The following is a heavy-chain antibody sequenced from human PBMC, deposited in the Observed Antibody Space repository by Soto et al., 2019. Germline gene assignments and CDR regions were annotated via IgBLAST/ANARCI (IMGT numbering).Heavy chain of an antibody. Sequence: SETLSLTCTVSGGSIRSYYWSWIRQPPGRGLEWIGNIYYSGSTNYNPSLKSRVTISVDTSKNQFSLKLSSVTAADTAVYYCARTYGDCFYYWGQGTLVPVSS. V-gene: IGHV4-59*01. CDR1: GGSIRSYY. J-gene: IGHJ4*02. CDR2: IYYSGST. CDR3: ARTYGDCFYY. D-gene: IGHD4-17*01.